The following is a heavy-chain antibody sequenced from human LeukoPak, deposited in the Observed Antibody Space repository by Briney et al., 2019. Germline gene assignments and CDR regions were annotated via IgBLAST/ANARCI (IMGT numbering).Heavy chain of an antibody. CDR2: IKQDGSEK. J-gene: IGHJ4*02. CDR3: ARERGWPLHYFDY. D-gene: IGHD5-24*01. V-gene: IGHV3-7*04. Sequence: GGSLRLSCAASGFTFRSYWMSWVRQAPGKGLEWVANIKQDGSEKYYVDSVKGRFIISRDNAENSLYLQMNSLRAEDTAVYYCARERGWPLHYFDYWGQGTLVTVSS. CDR1: GFTFRSYW.